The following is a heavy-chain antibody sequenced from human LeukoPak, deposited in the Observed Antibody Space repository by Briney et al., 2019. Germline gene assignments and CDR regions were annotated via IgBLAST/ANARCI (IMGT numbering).Heavy chain of an antibody. D-gene: IGHD3-10*01. Sequence: GGSLRLSCVASGFTLSKVWVTWVRQAPGKGLEWVGHSKRNSDGETTDYGAAVKGRFISSRDASENTVYLQMNSLKTEDTAVYFCTTDPSIIWGDIHDYWGQGALVAVSS. CDR3: TTDPSIIWGDIHDY. J-gene: IGHJ4*02. CDR2: SKRNSDGETT. CDR1: GFTLSKVW. V-gene: IGHV3-15*01.